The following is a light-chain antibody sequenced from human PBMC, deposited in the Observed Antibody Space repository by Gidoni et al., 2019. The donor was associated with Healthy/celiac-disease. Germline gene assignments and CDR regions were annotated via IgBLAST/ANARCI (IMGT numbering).Light chain of an antibody. J-gene: IGKJ5*01. CDR2: AAS. V-gene: IGKV1-39*01. Sequence: DIQMTQSPSSLSASVGDRVTITCRASQSISSYLNWYQQKPGKAPKLLIYAASSLQSGVPSRFSGSGSGTDFTLTISSRQPEDFATYYCQQSYSTPPITFXQXTRLEIK. CDR1: QSISSY. CDR3: QQSYSTPPIT.